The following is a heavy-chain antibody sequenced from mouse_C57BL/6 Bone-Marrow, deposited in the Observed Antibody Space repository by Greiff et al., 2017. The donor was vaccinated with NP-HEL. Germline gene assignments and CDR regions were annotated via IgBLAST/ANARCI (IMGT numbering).Heavy chain of an antibody. CDR1: GFSLSTSGMG. CDR3: ARQLGRDWYFDV. CDR2: IYWDDDK. Sequence: QVQLKESGPGILQSSQTLSLTCSFSGFSLSTSGMGVSWIRQPSGKGLEWLAHIYWDDDKRYNPFLKSRLTISNDTSRNPVFLKITSVDTADTATYYCARQLGRDWYFDVWGTGTTVTVSS. D-gene: IGHD4-1*02. J-gene: IGHJ1*03. V-gene: IGHV8-12*01.